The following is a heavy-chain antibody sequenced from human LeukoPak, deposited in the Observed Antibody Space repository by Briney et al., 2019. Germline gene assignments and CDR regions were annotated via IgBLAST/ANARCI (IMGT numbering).Heavy chain of an antibody. J-gene: IGHJ6*03. D-gene: IGHD3-3*01. V-gene: IGHV3-23*01. CDR1: GFTFSSYA. CDR2: ISGSGGST. Sequence: GGSLRLSCAASGFTFSSYAMSWVRQAPGKGLEWVSAISGSGGSTYYADSVKGRFTISRDNSKNTLYLQMNSLRAEDTAVYYCAKDRLWSGYYTAKYYYYYYMDVWGKGTTVTVSS. CDR3: AKDRLWSGYYTAKYYYYYYMDV.